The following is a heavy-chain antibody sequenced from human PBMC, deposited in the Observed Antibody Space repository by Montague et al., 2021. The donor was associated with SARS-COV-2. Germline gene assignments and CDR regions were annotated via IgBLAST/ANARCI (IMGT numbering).Heavy chain of an antibody. CDR3: ARDFVAAVPDRFDS. CDR1: GGFIGSGNW. J-gene: IGHJ4*02. Sequence: SETLSLTCAVSGGFIGSGNWWSWVRQPPGKGLEWIGEIFHSGAAXXNPSLKSRLTITMDKSKNEFSLKLNSVTAADTAMYYCARDFVAAVPDRFDSWGQGVLVTVSS. D-gene: IGHD6-13*01. V-gene: IGHV4/OR15-8*02. CDR2: IFHSGAA.